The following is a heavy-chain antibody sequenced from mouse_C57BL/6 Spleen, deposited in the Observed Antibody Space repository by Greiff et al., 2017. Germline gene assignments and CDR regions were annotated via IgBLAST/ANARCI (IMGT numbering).Heavy chain of an antibody. CDR1: GFSLTSYG. D-gene: IGHD2-2*01. CDR2: IWSGGST. Sequence: QVQLQQSGPGLVQPSQSLSITCTVSGFSLTSYGVHWVRLSPGKGLEWLGVIWSGGSTDYNAAFISRLSISKDNSKSQVFFKMNSLQADDTAIYYCVRKRDSTMVTATTDYYAMDYWGQGTSVTVSS. CDR3: VRKRDSTMVTATTDYYAMDY. V-gene: IGHV2-2*01. J-gene: IGHJ4*01.